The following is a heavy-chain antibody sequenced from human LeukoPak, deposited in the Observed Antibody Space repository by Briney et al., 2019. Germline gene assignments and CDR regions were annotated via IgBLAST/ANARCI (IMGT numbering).Heavy chain of an antibody. J-gene: IGHJ6*02. CDR1: GGTFSSYT. D-gene: IGHD3-22*01. V-gene: IGHV1-69*04. Sequence: ASVKVSCKASGGTFSSYTISWVRQAPGQGLEWMGRIIPILGIANYAQKFQGRVTITADKSTSTAYMELSSLRSEDTAVYYCARDRERYYYDSSGSDYYYYGMDVWGQGTTVIVSS. CDR3: ARDRERYYYDSSGSDYYYYGMDV. CDR2: IIPILGIA.